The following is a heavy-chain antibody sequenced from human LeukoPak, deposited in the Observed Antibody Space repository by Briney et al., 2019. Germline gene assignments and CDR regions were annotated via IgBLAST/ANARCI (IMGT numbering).Heavy chain of an antibody. CDR2: MNPNSGNT. CDR1: GYTFTSYD. D-gene: IGHD3-22*01. Sequence: ASVKVSCKASGYTFTSYDINWVRQATGQGLEWMGWMNPNSGNTGYAQKFQGRVTMTRDTSTSTVYMELSSLRSEDTAVYYCARVYSSGYFDYWGQGTLVTVSS. CDR3: ARVYSSGYFDY. V-gene: IGHV1-8*01. J-gene: IGHJ4*02.